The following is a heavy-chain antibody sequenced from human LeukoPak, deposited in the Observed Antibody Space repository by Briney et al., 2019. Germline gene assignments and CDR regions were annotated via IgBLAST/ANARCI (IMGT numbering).Heavy chain of an antibody. CDR3: ARVSPAYDILTGYYYYFDY. CDR1: GGSISSYY. Sequence: PSETLSLTCTVSGGSISSYYWSWIRQPPGKGLEWIGYIYYSGSTNYNPSLKSRVTISVDTSKNQFSLKLGSVTAADTAVYYCARVSPAYDILTGYYYYFDYWGQGTLVTVSS. J-gene: IGHJ4*02. D-gene: IGHD3-9*01. CDR2: IYYSGST. V-gene: IGHV4-59*01.